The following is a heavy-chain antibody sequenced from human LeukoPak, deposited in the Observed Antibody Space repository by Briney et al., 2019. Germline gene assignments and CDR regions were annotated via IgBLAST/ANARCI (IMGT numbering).Heavy chain of an antibody. Sequence: PGGSLRLSCAASGFTFSSYSMNWVRQAPGKGLEWVSVIYSGGSTYYADSVKGRFTISRDNSKNTLYLQMNSLRAEDTAVYYCASDSGSGYGMDVWGQGTTVTVSS. CDR2: IYSGGST. D-gene: IGHD6-19*01. J-gene: IGHJ6*02. V-gene: IGHV3-66*01. CDR1: GFTFSSYS. CDR3: ASDSGSGYGMDV.